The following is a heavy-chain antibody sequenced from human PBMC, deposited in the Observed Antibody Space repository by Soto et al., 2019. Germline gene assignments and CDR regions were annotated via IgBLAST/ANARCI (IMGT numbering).Heavy chain of an antibody. J-gene: IGHJ4*02. V-gene: IGHV1-18*01. CDR1: GYTFTSYG. CDR2: ISAYNGNT. CDR3: ARGLADFWSGYYLDY. Sequence: ASVKVSCKASGYTFTSYGISWVRQAPGQGLEWMGWISAYNGNTNYAQKLQGRVTMTTDTSTSTAYMELRSLRSDDTAVYYCARGLADFWSGYYLDYWGQGTLVTVSS. D-gene: IGHD3-3*01.